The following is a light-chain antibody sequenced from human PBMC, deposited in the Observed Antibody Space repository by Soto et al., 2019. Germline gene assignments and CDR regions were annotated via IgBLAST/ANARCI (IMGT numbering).Light chain of an antibody. CDR2: ATS. CDR1: QNIFTY. J-gene: IGKJ2*01. V-gene: IGKV1-39*01. Sequence: DIQVTQSPSSLSASVGDRVTITCRASQNIFTYLNWYQQRPGKAPNLLIYATSNLQSGVPSRFSGSGSGTGFTLTISSLQPEDFATYYCQHSYSSPTFGQGTKVDIK. CDR3: QHSYSSPT.